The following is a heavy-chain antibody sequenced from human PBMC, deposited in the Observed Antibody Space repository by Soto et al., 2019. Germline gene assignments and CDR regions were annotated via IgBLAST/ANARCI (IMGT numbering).Heavy chain of an antibody. CDR3: ARSLGDHWDEYYFDY. V-gene: IGHV3-23*01. Sequence: VQVLESGGDLVQPGGSLRLSCAASGFTFTGYSMSWVRQAPGKGLEWVSGISGTGYNTYYAYTVQGRFTISRDNSKNTLYLQMDSLRAEDTALYYCARSLGDHWDEYYFDYWGQGTLVTVSS. D-gene: IGHD1-1*01. CDR1: GFTFTGYS. CDR2: ISGTGYNT. J-gene: IGHJ4*02.